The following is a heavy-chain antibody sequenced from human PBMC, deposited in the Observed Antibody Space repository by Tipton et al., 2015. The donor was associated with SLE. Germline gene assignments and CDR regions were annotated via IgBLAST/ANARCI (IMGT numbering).Heavy chain of an antibody. Sequence: TLSLTCTASGASLNGYFWSWIRQTPEKGLEWIGYIYTTGTTSYNPSLESRLSMSIHMTKNQFSLSLNSVTAADTAVYYCARHYYVDYVFFDSWGQGTLVTVSS. CDR2: IYTTGTT. D-gene: IGHD4-17*01. V-gene: IGHV4-4*09. CDR1: GASLNGYF. CDR3: ARHYYVDYVFFDS. J-gene: IGHJ4*02.